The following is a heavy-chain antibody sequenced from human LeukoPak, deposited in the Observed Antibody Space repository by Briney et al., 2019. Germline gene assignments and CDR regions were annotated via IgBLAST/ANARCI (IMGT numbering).Heavy chain of an antibody. D-gene: IGHD2-2*01. V-gene: IGHV1-18*01. CDR2: ISAYNGNT. CDR3: ARDSYQLLLLEYYYYYMDV. CDR1: GYTFTSYG. J-gene: IGHJ6*03. Sequence: GASVKVSCKASGYTFTSYGISWVRRAPGQGLEWMGWISAYNGNTNYAQKLQGRVTMTTDTSTSTAYMELRSLRSGDTAVYYCARDSYQLLLLEYYYYYMDVWGKGTTVTVSS.